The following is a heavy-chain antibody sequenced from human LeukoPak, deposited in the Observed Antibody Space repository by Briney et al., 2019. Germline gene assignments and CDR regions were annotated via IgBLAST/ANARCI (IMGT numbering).Heavy chain of an antibody. Sequence: GRSLRLSCAASGFTFSSYAMHWVRQAPGKGLEWVAVISYDGSNKYYADSVKGRFTISRDNSKNTLYLQMNSLRAEDTAVYYCARNSQPYSSLSPDAFDIWGQGTMVTVSS. CDR2: ISYDGSNK. D-gene: IGHD6-6*01. CDR3: ARNSQPYSSLSPDAFDI. CDR1: GFTFSSYA. V-gene: IGHV3-30*01. J-gene: IGHJ3*02.